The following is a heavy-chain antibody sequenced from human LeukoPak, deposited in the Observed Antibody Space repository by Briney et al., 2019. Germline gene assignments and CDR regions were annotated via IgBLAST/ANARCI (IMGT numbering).Heavy chain of an antibody. CDR3: AKDLVLGPHYSNNWSGRLDV. J-gene: IGHJ6*02. V-gene: IGHV3-30*18. CDR2: ISDGGRNQ. Sequence: GGSLRLSCADSGFTFSRYAMQRVRQAPGKGVEWVAVISDGGRNQYYPLSVKRRFTISRDNSTNTLFLQMHTLRADDPPVYYCAKDLVLGPHYSNNWSGRLDVWRQGTTVTLSS. CDR1: GFTFSRYA. D-gene: IGHD4-11*01.